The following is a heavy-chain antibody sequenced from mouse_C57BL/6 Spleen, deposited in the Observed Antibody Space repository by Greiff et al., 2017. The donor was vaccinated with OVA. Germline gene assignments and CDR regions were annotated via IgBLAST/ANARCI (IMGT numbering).Heavy chain of an antibody. J-gene: IGHJ1*03. CDR3: IRVYYYGSSYWYFDV. CDR2: IRNKANNHAT. V-gene: IGHV6-6*01. D-gene: IGHD1-1*01. CDR1: GFTFSDAW. Sequence: DVQLQESGGGLVQPGGSMKLSCAASGFTFSDAWMDWVRQSPETGLEWVAEIRNKANNHATYYAVSVKGRFTISRDDSKRSVYLQMNSLRAEDTGVYYCIRVYYYGSSYWYFDVWGTGTTVTVSS.